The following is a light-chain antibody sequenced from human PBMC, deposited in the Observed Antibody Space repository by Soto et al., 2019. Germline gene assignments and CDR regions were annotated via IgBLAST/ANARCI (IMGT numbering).Light chain of an antibody. CDR3: QQYGSSLTWT. V-gene: IGKV3-20*01. Sequence: EIGLTQSPGTLSLSQGERATLSCRASQSVSSSYLAWYQQKPGQAPRLLIYGASSRATGIPDRFSGSGSGTDFTLTISSLEPEDFEVYYCQQYGSSLTWTFGQGTKVDIK. CDR1: QSVSSSY. J-gene: IGKJ1*01. CDR2: GAS.